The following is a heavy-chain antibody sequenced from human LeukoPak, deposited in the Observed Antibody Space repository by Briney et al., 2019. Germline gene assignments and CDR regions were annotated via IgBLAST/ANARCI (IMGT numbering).Heavy chain of an antibody. V-gene: IGHV1-46*01. J-gene: IGHJ4*02. CDR1: GYTFTSYG. D-gene: IGHD3-10*01. CDR2: INPSGGST. Sequence: GASVKVSCKASGYTFTSYGISWVRQAPGQGLEWMGMINPSGGSTNYAQKFQGRVTMTRDTSTSTVYMELTSLRSDDTAVYYCARTYGSGTYYKYYFDFWGQGTLVTVSS. CDR3: ARTYGSGTYYKYYFDF.